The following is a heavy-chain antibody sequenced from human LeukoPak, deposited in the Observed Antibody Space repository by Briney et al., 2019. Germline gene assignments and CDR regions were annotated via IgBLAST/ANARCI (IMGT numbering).Heavy chain of an antibody. J-gene: IGHJ3*02. CDR3: ATPVGIQLFDAFAI. Sequence: ASVKVSCKVSGYTLTELFMHWVRQAPGKGLEWMGGFDPEDGETIYAQKFQGRVTMTEDTSTDTAYMELSSLRSEDTAVYYCATPVGIQLFDAFAIWGQGTMVTVSS. CDR1: GYTLTELF. D-gene: IGHD5-18*01. CDR2: FDPEDGET. V-gene: IGHV1-24*01.